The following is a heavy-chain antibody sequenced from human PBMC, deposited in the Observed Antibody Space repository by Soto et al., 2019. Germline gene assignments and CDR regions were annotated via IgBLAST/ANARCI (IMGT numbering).Heavy chain of an antibody. CDR3: AKGAGPPWFDP. V-gene: IGHV4-4*07. CDR1: GGSTRTYH. Sequence: PSETLSLTCSVSGGSTRTYHWSWIRQPAGKGLEWIGRISTTGGTNYSPSLQSRVTMSLDTSKNQFSLELTSVTAADTAVYYCAKGAGPPWFDPWGQGTLVTVS. J-gene: IGHJ5*02. CDR2: ISTTGGT.